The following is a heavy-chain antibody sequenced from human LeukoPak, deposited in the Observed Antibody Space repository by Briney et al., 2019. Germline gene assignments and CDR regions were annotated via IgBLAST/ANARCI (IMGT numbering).Heavy chain of an antibody. Sequence: GGSLRLSCAASGFTFSSYAMHWVRQAPGKGLEWVAVISYDGSNKYYADSVKGRFTISRDNSKNTLYLQMNSLRAEDTAVYYCARDRVASALFTIFGYWGQGTLVTVSS. CDR2: ISYDGSNK. D-gene: IGHD3-3*01. V-gene: IGHV3-30-3*01. J-gene: IGHJ4*02. CDR1: GFTFSSYA. CDR3: ARDRVASALFTIFGY.